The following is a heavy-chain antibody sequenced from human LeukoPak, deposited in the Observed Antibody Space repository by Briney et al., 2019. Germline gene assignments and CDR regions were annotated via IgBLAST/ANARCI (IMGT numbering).Heavy chain of an antibody. J-gene: IGHJ4*02. CDR2: ISGSGGST. V-gene: IGHV3-23*01. CDR1: EFTFSTYA. CDR3: ANYVGGGEVY. D-gene: IGHD2-21*01. Sequence: GGSLRLSCAASEFTFSTYAMTWVRQAPGKGLEWVSAISGSGGSTYYADSVKGRFTISRDNSKNTLYLQMNSLRAEDTAVYYCANYVGGGEVYWGQGTLVTVSS.